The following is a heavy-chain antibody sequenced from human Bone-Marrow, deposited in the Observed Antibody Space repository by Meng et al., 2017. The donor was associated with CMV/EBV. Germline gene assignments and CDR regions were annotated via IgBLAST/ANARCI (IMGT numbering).Heavy chain of an antibody. Sequence: GSLRLSCAVYGGSFSGYYWSWIRQPPGKGLEWIGEINHSGSTNYNPSLKSRVTISVDTSKNQFSLKLSSVTAADTAVYYCAREIGLTGTFDYWGQGTLVTVSS. CDR3: AREIGLTGTFDY. J-gene: IGHJ4*02. CDR2: INHSGST. D-gene: IGHD1-20*01. CDR1: GGSFSGYY. V-gene: IGHV4-34*01.